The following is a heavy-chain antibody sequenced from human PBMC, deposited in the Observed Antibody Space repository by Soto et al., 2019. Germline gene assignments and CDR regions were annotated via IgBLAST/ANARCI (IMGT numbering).Heavy chain of an antibody. D-gene: IGHD4-17*01. J-gene: IGHJ6*02. V-gene: IGHV4-39*01. CDR3: ARSLTTVVTMDV. CDR1: GVSISSGGYY. Sequence: SETLSLTCTVSGVSISSGGYYWSWIRQHPGKGLEWIGSIYYSGSTYYNPSLKSRVTISVDTSKNQFSLKLSSVTAADTAVYYCARSLTTVVTMDVWGQGTTVTVSS. CDR2: IYYSGST.